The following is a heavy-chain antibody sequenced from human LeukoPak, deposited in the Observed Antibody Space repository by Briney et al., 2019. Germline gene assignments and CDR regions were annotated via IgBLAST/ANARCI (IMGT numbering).Heavy chain of an antibody. CDR3: ARGPILYPRDY. CDR2: ISYDGSNK. J-gene: IGHJ4*02. Sequence: GGSLRLSCAASRFTFSSYAMHWVRQAPGKGLEWVAVISYDGSNKYYADSVKGRFTVSRDNSKDTVDLQMNSLRAEDTAVYYCARGPILYPRDYWGQGTLVTVSS. D-gene: IGHD3-3*01. V-gene: IGHV3-30-3*01. CDR1: RFTFSSYA.